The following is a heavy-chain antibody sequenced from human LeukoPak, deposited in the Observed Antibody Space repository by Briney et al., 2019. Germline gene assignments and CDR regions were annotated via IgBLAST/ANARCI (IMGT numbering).Heavy chain of an antibody. CDR3: ARGDGYNDAEYLQH. Sequence: GGSLRLSCAASGFTFDDYAMHWVRQAPGKGLEWVSGISWNSGSIGYADSVKGRFTISRDNSKKTLHLQMNSLRVEDTAVYYCARGDGYNDAEYLQHWGQGTLVTVS. D-gene: IGHD5-24*01. J-gene: IGHJ1*01. CDR1: GFTFDDYA. CDR2: ISWNSGSI. V-gene: IGHV3-9*01.